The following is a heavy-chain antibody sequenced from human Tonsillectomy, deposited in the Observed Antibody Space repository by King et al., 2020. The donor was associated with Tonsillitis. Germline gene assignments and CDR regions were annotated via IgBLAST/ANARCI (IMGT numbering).Heavy chain of an antibody. Sequence: VQLVQSGGGLVKPGGSLRLSCEASGFTFSSFSMNWVRQAPGKGLEWVSSISSSSGYIYYAESVKGRFTISRDNAKNSVYLQMNSLRGEDTAVYYCARDVYSGGRWSLVSLAVTFDYWGQGTLVSVSS. CDR3: ARDVYSGGRWSLVSLAVTFDY. D-gene: IGHD6-19*01. CDR1: GFTFSSFS. V-gene: IGHV3-21*01. J-gene: IGHJ4*02. CDR2: ISSSSGYI.